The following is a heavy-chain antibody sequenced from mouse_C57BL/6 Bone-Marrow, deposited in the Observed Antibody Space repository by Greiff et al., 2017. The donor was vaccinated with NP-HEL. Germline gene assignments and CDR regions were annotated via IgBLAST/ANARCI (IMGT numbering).Heavy chain of an antibody. CDR2: IYPRSGNT. CDR1: GYTFTSYG. V-gene: IGHV1-81*01. D-gene: IGHD2-5*01. J-gene: IGHJ4*01. CDR3: ARGNYYSNLYYAMDY. Sequence: VKLQESGAELARPGASVKLSCKASGYTFTSYGISWVKQRTGQGLEWIGEIYPRSGNTYYNEKFKGKATLTADKSSSTAYMELRSLTSEDSAVYFCARGNYYSNLYYAMDYWGQGTSVTVSS.